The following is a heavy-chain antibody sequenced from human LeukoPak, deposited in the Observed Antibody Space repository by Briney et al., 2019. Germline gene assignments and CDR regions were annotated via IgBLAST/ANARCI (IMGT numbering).Heavy chain of an antibody. J-gene: IGHJ4*02. D-gene: IGHD6-19*01. CDR3: ARDEAGYSSG. V-gene: IGHV1-69*04. Sequence: GASVKVSCKASGYTFTDYGISWVRQAPGQGLEWMGRIIPILGIANYAQKFQGRVTITADKSTSTAYMELSSLRSEDTAVYYCARDEAGYSSGWGQGTLVTVSS. CDR2: IIPILGIA. CDR1: GYTFTDYG.